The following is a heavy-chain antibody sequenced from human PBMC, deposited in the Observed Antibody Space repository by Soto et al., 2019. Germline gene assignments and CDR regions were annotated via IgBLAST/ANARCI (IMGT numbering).Heavy chain of an antibody. CDR3: ARDFGTRSGYYSPFLN. V-gene: IGHV1-69*01. J-gene: IGHJ4*02. CDR1: GGTFSSYA. D-gene: IGHD3-22*01. Sequence: QVQLVQSRAEVKKPASSVKVSCKASGGTFSSYAISWVRQAPGQGLEWMGGIIPIFGTANYAQKFQGRVTITADESTSTAYMELSSLRSEDTAVYYCARDFGTRSGYYSPFLNWGQGTLVTVSS. CDR2: IIPIFGTA.